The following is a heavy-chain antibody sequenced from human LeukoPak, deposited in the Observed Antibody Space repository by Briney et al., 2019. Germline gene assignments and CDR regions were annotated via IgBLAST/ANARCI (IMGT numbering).Heavy chain of an antibody. J-gene: IGHJ6*03. V-gene: IGHV4-34*01. CDR1: GGSFSGYY. CDR2: INHSGST. CDR3: ARSRSEKNYYYYYMDV. Sequence: SETLSLTCAVYGGSFSGYYWSWIRKPPGKGLEWIGEINHSGSTNYNPSLKSRVTISVDTSKNQFSLKLSSVTAADTAVYYCARSRSEKNYYYYYMDVWGKGTTVTVSS.